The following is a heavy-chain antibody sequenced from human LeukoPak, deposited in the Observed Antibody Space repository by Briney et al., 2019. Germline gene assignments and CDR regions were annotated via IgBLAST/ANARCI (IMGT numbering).Heavy chain of an antibody. J-gene: IGHJ4*02. D-gene: IGHD3-22*01. V-gene: IGHV1-18*01. CDR2: ISAYNGNT. CDR3: ARDLHRSISYYYDSSGYFGY. CDR1: GYTFTSYG. Sequence: ASVKVSCKASGYTFTSYGISWVRQAPGQGREWMGWISAYNGNTNYAQKLQGRVTMTTDTSTSTAYMELRSLRSDDTAVYYCARDLHRSISYYYDSSGYFGYWGQGTLVTVSS.